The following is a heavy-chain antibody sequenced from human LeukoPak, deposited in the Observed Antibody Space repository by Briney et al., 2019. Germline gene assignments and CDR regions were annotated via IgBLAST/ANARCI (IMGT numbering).Heavy chain of an antibody. CDR2: ISGSGGST. CDR1: GFTFSSYA. D-gene: IGHD6-19*01. V-gene: IGHV3-23*01. J-gene: IGHJ4*02. CDR3: AKSEMVRWLAHFDY. Sequence: GGSLRLSCAASGFTFSSYAMSWVRRAPGKGLEWVSAISGSGGSTYYADSVKGRFTISRDNSKNTLYLQMNSLRAEDTAVYYCAKSEMVRWLAHFDYWGQGTLVTVSS.